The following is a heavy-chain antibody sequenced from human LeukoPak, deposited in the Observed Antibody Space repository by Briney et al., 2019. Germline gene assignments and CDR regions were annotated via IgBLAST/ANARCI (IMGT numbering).Heavy chain of an antibody. V-gene: IGHV3-49*04. CDR2: IRSRAYGGTT. CDR1: GFTFGDYA. Sequence: GGSLRLSCTASGFTFGDYAMSWVRQAPGEGLEWVGFIRSRAYGGTTEYAASVRGRFTISRDDSKSIAYLQMNSLKTEDTAVYYCTRVVTGYSNPPDYWGQGTLVTVSS. CDR3: TRVVTGYSNPPDY. D-gene: IGHD4-11*01. J-gene: IGHJ4*02.